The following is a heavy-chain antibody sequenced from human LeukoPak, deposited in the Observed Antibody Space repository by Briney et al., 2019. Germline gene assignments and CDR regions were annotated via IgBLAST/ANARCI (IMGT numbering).Heavy chain of an antibody. D-gene: IGHD6-13*01. CDR1: GYTFTGYY. CDR3: ARGRGELDSWFDP. CDR2: INPNSGGT. J-gene: IGHJ5*02. Sequence: GASVKVSCKASGYTFTGYYVHWVRQAPGQGLEWMGWINPNSGGTNYAQKFQGRVTMTRDTSISTAYMELSRLRSDDTAVYYCARGRGELDSWFDPWGQGTLVTVSS. V-gene: IGHV1-2*02.